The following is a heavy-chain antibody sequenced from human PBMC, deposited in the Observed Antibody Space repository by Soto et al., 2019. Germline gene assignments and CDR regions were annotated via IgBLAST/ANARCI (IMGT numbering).Heavy chain of an antibody. Sequence: QVQLVQSGAEVKKPGASVKVSCKASGYTFTSYGIIWVRQAPGQGLEWMGWISAYNGNTNYAQKLQGRVTMTTGTATSAGYMEVRSLRSEDTAVYYCGRDRSLGPRAVADYYYYYGMDVWGQGTTVTVSS. CDR2: ISAYNGNT. J-gene: IGHJ6*02. V-gene: IGHV1-18*01. D-gene: IGHD6-19*01. CDR3: GRDRSLGPRAVADYYYYYGMDV. CDR1: GYTFTSYG.